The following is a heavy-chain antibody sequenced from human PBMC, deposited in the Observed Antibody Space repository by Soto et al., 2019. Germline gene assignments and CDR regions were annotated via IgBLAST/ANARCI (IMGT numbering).Heavy chain of an antibody. J-gene: IGHJ3*02. CDR3: ARAVNDYYDSSGYSPFDAFDI. CDR1: GGTFSSYA. D-gene: IGHD3-22*01. V-gene: IGHV1-69*13. Sequence: SVKVSCKASGGTFSSYAISWVRQAPGQGLEWMGGIIPIFGTANYAQKLQGRVTITADESTSTAYMELSSLRSEDTAVYYFARAVNDYYDSSGYSPFDAFDIWGQGTMVTVSS. CDR2: IIPIFGTA.